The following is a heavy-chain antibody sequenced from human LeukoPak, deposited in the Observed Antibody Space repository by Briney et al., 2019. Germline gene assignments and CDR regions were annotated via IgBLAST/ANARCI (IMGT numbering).Heavy chain of an antibody. Sequence: PGGSLRLSCAASGFTFDDYAMHWVRQAPGKGLEWVSGISWNSGSIGYADSVKGRFTISRDNAKNSLYLQMNSLRAEDTALYYCAKDTGYYYGSGSYLDYWGQGTLVTVSS. CDR2: ISWNSGSI. D-gene: IGHD3-10*01. CDR1: GFTFDDYA. V-gene: IGHV3-9*01. CDR3: AKDTGYYYGSGSYLDY. J-gene: IGHJ4*02.